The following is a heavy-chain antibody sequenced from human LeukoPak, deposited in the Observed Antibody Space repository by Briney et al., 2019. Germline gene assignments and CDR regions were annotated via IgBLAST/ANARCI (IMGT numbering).Heavy chain of an antibody. Sequence: PSETLSLTCAVYGGSFSGYYWSWIRQPPGKGLEWIGEINHSGSTNYNPSLKSRVTISVDTSKNQFSLKLSSVTAADTAVYYCARITMIGNWFDPWGQGTLVTVSS. J-gene: IGHJ5*02. CDR1: GGSFSGYY. CDR2: INHSGST. CDR3: ARITMIGNWFDP. V-gene: IGHV4-34*01. D-gene: IGHD3-22*01.